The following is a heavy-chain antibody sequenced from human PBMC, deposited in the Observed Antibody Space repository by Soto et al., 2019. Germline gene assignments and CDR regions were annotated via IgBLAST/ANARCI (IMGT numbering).Heavy chain of an antibody. CDR1: GYIFDSFW. Sequence: GESLKISCSASGYIFDSFWISWVRQMPGQGLEWMGRINPINSHTDYSPSFQGRVTVSADNSVSTAYLQWSGLKASDTAMYYCARHYTTSSAADYWGQGTLVTVSS. D-gene: IGHD3-3*01. CDR3: ARHYTTSSAADY. J-gene: IGHJ4*02. V-gene: IGHV5-10-1*01. CDR2: INPINSHT.